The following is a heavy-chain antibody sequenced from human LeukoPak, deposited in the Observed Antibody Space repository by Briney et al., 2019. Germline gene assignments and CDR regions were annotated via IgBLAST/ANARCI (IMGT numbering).Heavy chain of an antibody. CDR2: ISYDGSNK. CDR3: ARGGDYGDYGFYYFDY. D-gene: IGHD4-17*01. Sequence: PGGSLRLSCAASGFTFSSHAMHWVRQAPGKGLGWVAVISYDGSNKYYADSVKGRFTISRDNSKNTLYLQMTSLRAEDTAVYYCARGGDYGDYGFYYFDYWGQGTLVTVSS. V-gene: IGHV3-30-3*01. J-gene: IGHJ4*02. CDR1: GFTFSSHA.